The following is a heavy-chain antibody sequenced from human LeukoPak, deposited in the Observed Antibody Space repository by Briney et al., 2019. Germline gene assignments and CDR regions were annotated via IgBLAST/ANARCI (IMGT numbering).Heavy chain of an antibody. CDR2: IYYSGST. V-gene: IGHV4-39*01. CDR3: ARSPPSINGWFDP. CDR1: GGSISSSSYY. D-gene: IGHD2-8*01. J-gene: IGHJ5*02. Sequence: SDTLSLTRTVSGGSISSSSYYWCWIRHPPGQRLETIGSIYYSGSTYSTPSLNIRVPISVDPSKNQFSLKLSSVTAADTAVYYCARSPPSINGWFDPWGQGTLVTVSS.